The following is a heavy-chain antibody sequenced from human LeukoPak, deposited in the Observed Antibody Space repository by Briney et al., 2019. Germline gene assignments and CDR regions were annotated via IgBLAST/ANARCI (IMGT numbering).Heavy chain of an antibody. V-gene: IGHV3-53*01. D-gene: IGHD1-26*01. CDR1: GFTVSSNY. J-gene: IGHJ4*02. Sequence: SGGSLRLSCAASGFTVSSNYMSWVRQAPGKGLEWVSVIYSGGSTYYADSVKGRFTISRDNSKNTLYLQMNSLRAEDTAVYYCARNSGRHGDYFDYWGQGALVTVSS. CDR3: ARNSGRHGDYFDY. CDR2: IYSGGST.